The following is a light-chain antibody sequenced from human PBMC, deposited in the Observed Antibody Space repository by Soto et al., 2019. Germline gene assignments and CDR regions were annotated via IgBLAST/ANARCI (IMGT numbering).Light chain of an antibody. CDR3: QHYAHNSPIT. CDR1: QSVSSR. J-gene: IGKJ5*01. Sequence: ESVVTQSPGTLSLSPGERATLSCRASQSVSSRLAWYQQRPGQAPRLLISGASSRATGTPDRFSGSGSGTDFTLTISRLEPEDFALYYCQHYAHNSPITFGRGTLLEN. CDR2: GAS. V-gene: IGKV3-20*01.